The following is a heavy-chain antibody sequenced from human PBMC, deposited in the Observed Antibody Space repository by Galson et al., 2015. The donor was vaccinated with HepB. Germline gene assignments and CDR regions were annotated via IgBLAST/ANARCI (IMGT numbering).Heavy chain of an antibody. Sequence: SLRLSSAASGFTFSSYEMNWVRQAPGKGLEWVSYISSSGSTIYYADSVKGRFTISRDNAKNSLYLQMNSLRAEDTAVYYCARDRSYSGAVDYWGQGTLVTVSS. J-gene: IGHJ4*02. V-gene: IGHV3-48*03. CDR2: ISSSGSTI. CDR3: ARDRSYSGAVDY. CDR1: GFTFSSYE. D-gene: IGHD1-26*01.